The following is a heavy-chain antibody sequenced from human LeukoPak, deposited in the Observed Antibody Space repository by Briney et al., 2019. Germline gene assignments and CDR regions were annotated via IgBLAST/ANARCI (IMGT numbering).Heavy chain of an antibody. CDR3: TSGVRGVPV. J-gene: IGHJ4*02. D-gene: IGHD3-10*01. CDR1: GFTLSSYG. CDR2: IRYDGSNK. V-gene: IGHV3-30*02. Sequence: PGGSLRHACAAPGFTLSSYGIHWVRQAPGKVLGWVALIRYDGSNKYYADSVKGRFTISRYNSKNTLYLQMTSLRAEDTAVYYCTSGVRGVPVWGQGTLVTVSS.